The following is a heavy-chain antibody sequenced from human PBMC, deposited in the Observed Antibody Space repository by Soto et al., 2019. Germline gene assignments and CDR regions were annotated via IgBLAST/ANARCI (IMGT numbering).Heavy chain of an antibody. CDR3: ARRSSGWYFDY. D-gene: IGHD6-19*01. CDR2: ISGSGDST. J-gene: IGHJ4*02. Sequence: EVQLLESGGGLVQPGGSLRLSCAASGFSFSSYAMNWVRQAPGKGLEWVSVISGSGDSTYYADSVKGRFTISRDNSKNTLYLQMISRRAEDTAVYYCARRSSGWYFDYWGQGTLVIVSS. CDR1: GFSFSSYA. V-gene: IGHV3-23*01.